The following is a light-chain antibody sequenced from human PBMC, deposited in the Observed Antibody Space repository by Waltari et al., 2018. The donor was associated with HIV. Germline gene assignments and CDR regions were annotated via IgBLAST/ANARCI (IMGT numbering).Light chain of an antibody. J-gene: IGLJ1*01. CDR1: NIASED. V-gene: IGLV3-21*02. CDR2: DTR. Sequence: SYVLTQPPSVSVAPGETARMPCVRDNIASEDGQWYQLSPGQAPVLVVYDTRDRPSGIPDRFSGSSSANTATLTISRVEAGDEADYYCQLWDTGDLYVFGTGTELTVL. CDR3: QLWDTGDLYV.